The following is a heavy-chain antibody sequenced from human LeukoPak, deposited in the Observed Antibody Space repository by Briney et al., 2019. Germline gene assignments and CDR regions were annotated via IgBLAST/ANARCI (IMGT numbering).Heavy chain of an antibody. CDR3: AKGRYYYDSSGYNN. V-gene: IGHV3-13*01. CDR2: IGTAGEI. CDR1: GFTFSSYD. Sequence: RSLRLSCAASGFTFSSYDIHWVRQATGKGLEWVSGIGTAGEIYYPGSVKGRFTISRENAKNSLYLQMNSLRAEDTAVYYCAKGRYYYDSSGYNNWGQGTLVTVSS. D-gene: IGHD3-22*01. J-gene: IGHJ4*02.